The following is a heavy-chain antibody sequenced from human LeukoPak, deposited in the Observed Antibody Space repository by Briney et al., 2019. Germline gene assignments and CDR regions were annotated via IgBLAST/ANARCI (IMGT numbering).Heavy chain of an antibody. CDR1: GFTFSSYA. V-gene: IGHV3-30-3*01. D-gene: IGHD1-1*01. J-gene: IGHJ4*02. CDR2: ISYDGSNK. Sequence: GRSLRLSCAASGFTFSSYAMHWVRQAPGEGLEWVAVISYDGSNKYYADSVKGRFTISRDNSKNTLYLQMNSLRAEDTAVYYCARQLSSRDDYWGQGTLVTVSS. CDR3: ARQLSSRDDY.